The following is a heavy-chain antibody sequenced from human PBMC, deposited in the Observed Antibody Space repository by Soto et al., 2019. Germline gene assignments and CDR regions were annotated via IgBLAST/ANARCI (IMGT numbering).Heavy chain of an antibody. CDR3: ARDSYTSY. Sequence: GSLRLSCAASGFIVSTSYMSWVRQAPGKGLEWVSIIHNDGSTYYADSVKGRFTVSRDDSKNTLYLEILSLRAEDTAVYYCARDSYTSYWGQGTLVTVSS. CDR1: GFIVSTSY. CDR2: IHNDGST. V-gene: IGHV3-66*01. D-gene: IGHD4-4*01. J-gene: IGHJ4*02.